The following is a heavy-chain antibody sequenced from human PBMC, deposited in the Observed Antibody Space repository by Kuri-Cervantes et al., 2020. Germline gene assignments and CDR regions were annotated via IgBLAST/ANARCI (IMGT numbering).Heavy chain of an antibody. V-gene: IGHV3-48*04. CDR3: ARDKGIYDPSGVRGYYFDY. J-gene: IGHJ4*02. Sequence: GESLKISCAASGFTFSSYAMHWVRQAPGKGLEWISYISNSGTTIYYAADSVKGRFTLSRDNAENSLYLQMNSLRAEDTAVYYCARDKGIYDPSGVRGYYFDYWGQGTLVTVSS. CDR2: ISNSGTTI. CDR1: GFTFSSYA. D-gene: IGHD3-22*01.